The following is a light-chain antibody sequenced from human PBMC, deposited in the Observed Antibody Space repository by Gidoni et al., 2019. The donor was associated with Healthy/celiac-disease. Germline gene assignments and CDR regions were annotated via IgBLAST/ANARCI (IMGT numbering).Light chain of an antibody. Sequence: EIVLTQSPGTLFLSPGERATLSCRASQSVSSSYLAWYQQKPGQAPRLLIYGASSRATGIPDRFSGSGSGTEFTLTISRLEPEDFAVYYCQQYGSSPRVTFXQXTRLEIK. V-gene: IGKV3-20*01. CDR1: QSVSSSY. CDR3: QQYGSSPRVT. CDR2: GAS. J-gene: IGKJ5*01.